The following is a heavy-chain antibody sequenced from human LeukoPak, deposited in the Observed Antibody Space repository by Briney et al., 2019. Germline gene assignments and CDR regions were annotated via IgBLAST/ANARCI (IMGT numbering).Heavy chain of an antibody. CDR1: GYSFTKFW. Sequence: GESLQISCKGSGYSFTKFWIGWVRQMPGKGLEWMGVIYPGDSDTRYSPSFQGQVTISVDKSSSTAYLQWGSLQASDTAMYYCVRQWGSDTSGWYYYMDVWGKGTAVTVSS. J-gene: IGHJ6*03. D-gene: IGHD6-13*01. CDR2: IYPGDSDT. CDR3: VRQWGSDTSGWYYYMDV. V-gene: IGHV5-51*01.